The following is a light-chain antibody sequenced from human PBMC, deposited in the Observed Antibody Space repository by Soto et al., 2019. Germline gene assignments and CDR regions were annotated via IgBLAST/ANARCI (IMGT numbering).Light chain of an antibody. J-gene: IGKJ4*01. CDR1: QSISSW. Sequence: DIQMTQSPSTLSASVGDRVTXXXXVSQSISSWLAWYQQKPGKAPKLLIYNASSLESGVPSRFSGSGSGTEFTLTISSLQPDDFAAYYCQQYKSYSLTFGGGTKVDI. CDR2: NAS. CDR3: QQYKSYSLT. V-gene: IGKV1-5*03.